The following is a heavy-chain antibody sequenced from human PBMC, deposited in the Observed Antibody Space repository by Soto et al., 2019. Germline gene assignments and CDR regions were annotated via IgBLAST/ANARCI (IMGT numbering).Heavy chain of an antibody. Sequence: EVQLLESGGGLVQPGGSLRLSCAASQFTFSTFAMSWVRQAPGKGLEWVSFISEAGASTHYADSVKGRFTISRYNSKNTLYLQMNSLRAEDTALYHCVKGGLLDFLGQGALVTVSS. D-gene: IGHD2-15*01. CDR2: ISEAGAST. V-gene: IGHV3-23*01. J-gene: IGHJ4*02. CDR1: QFTFSTFA. CDR3: VKGGLLDF.